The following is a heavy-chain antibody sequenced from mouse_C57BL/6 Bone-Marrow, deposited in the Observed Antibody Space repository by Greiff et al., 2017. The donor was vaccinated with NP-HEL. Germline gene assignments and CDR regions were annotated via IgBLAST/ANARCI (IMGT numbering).Heavy chain of an antibody. Sequence: QVQLQQPGTELVKPGASVKLSCKASGYTFTSYWMHWVKQRPGQGLEWIGNINPSNGGTNYNEKFKSKATLTVDKSSSTAYMQLSSLTSEDSAVYYCARYYYYDYDAYYAMDYWGQGTSVTVSS. D-gene: IGHD2-4*01. CDR1: GYTFTSYW. CDR2: INPSNGGT. CDR3: ARYYYYDYDAYYAMDY. J-gene: IGHJ4*01. V-gene: IGHV1-53*01.